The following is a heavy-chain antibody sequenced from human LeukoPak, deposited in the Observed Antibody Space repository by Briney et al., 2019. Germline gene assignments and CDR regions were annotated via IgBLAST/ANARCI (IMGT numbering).Heavy chain of an antibody. CDR3: AKVPSYYDYVWGSYRSNTIDY. J-gene: IGHJ4*02. CDR2: ISYDGSNK. V-gene: IGHV3-30*18. Sequence: GGSLRLSCAASGLTFTDAWMTWVRQAPGKGLEWVAVISYDGSNKYYADSVKGRFTISRDNSKNTLYLQMNSLRAEDTAVYYCAKVPSYYDYVWGSYRSNTIDYWGQGTLVTVSS. D-gene: IGHD3-16*02. CDR1: GLTFTDAW.